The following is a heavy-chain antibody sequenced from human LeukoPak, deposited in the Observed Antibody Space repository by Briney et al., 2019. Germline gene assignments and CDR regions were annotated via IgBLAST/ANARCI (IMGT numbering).Heavy chain of an antibody. J-gene: IGHJ4*02. Sequence: PSETLSLTCAVYGGSFNGYYWSWIRQPPGKGLEWIGEINHSGSTNYNPSLMSPVPISVDTSKNQCSLKLSSVTAADTAVYYCARKVPAAIRGFDYWGQGTLLTVSS. CDR3: ARKVPAAIRGFDY. CDR2: INHSGST. CDR1: GGSFNGYY. V-gene: IGHV4-34*01. D-gene: IGHD2-2*02.